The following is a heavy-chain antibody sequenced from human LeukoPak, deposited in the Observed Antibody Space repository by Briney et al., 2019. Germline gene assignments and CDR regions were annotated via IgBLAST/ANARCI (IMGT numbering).Heavy chain of an antibody. V-gene: IGHV4-39*07. CDR1: DSSIISSNYY. CDR2: NYYSGST. D-gene: IGHD5-24*01. CDR3: ARGRRDGYKLNWFDS. J-gene: IGHJ5*01. Sequence: PSETLSLTCTVSDSSIISSNYYWGWIRQPPGMRLEWIGNNYYSGSTYYNSPLKRRVTISLDTSKNQVSLKLTSVTAADTAIYYCARGRRDGYKLNWFDSWGQGTRVTVSS.